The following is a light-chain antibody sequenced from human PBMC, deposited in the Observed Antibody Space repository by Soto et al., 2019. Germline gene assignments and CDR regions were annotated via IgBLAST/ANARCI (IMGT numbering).Light chain of an antibody. CDR3: QQYGSSPPIT. Sequence: GERATLSCRASQSVSSRYLAWYQQKPGRAPRFLIYGASSRATGIPDRFSGSGSGTDFTLTISRLEPEDFAVYYCQQYGSSPPITFGQGTRLEIK. V-gene: IGKV3-20*01. J-gene: IGKJ5*01. CDR2: GAS. CDR1: QSVSSRY.